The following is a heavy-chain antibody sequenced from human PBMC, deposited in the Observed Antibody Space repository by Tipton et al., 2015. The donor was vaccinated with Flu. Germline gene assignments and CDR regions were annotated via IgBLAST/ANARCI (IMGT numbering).Heavy chain of an antibody. Sequence: SLRLSCAVSGGSIGNRNWWSWVRQPPGKGLEWIGEIYHTGSTNYNPSLKSRVTISLDKSNNQFSLRLNSVTAADTAVYYCARELQGDYDALYIWVQGTMVPVSS. CDR2: IYHTGST. J-gene: IGHJ3*02. V-gene: IGHV4-4*02. CDR1: GGSIGNRNW. CDR3: ARELQGDYDALYI. D-gene: IGHD4-17*01.